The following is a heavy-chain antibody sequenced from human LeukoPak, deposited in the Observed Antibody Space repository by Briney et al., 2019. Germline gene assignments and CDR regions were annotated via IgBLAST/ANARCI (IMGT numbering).Heavy chain of an antibody. CDR2: ISSSSSYI. D-gene: IGHD2-2*01. Sequence: GGSLRLSCAASGFTFSTYGMSWVRQAPGKGLEWVSSISSSSSYIYYADSVKGRFTISRDNAKNSLYLQMNSLRAEDTAVYYCARLGYCSSTSCSIDYWGQGTLVTVSS. J-gene: IGHJ4*02. CDR1: GFTFSTYG. V-gene: IGHV3-21*01. CDR3: ARLGYCSSTSCSIDY.